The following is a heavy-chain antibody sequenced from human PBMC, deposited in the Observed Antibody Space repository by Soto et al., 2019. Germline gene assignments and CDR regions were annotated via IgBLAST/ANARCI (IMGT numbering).Heavy chain of an antibody. CDR3: ARRGVTAFDY. Sequence: GGSLRLSCTASGFTFRDYSMNWIRQAPGKGLEWVSYISSVSYSATHYADSVRGRFTISRDNAKNSLYLQMNNLRDEDTAIYYCARRGVTAFDYWGHGTLVTVSS. CDR1: GFTFRDYS. J-gene: IGHJ4*01. V-gene: IGHV3-48*02. D-gene: IGHD3-10*01. CDR2: ISSVSYSAT.